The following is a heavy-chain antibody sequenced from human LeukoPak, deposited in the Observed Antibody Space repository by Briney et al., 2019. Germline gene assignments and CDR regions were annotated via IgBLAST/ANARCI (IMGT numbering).Heavy chain of an antibody. V-gene: IGHV3-9*01. Sequence: PGGSLRLSCAASGFTFDDYAMHWVRQAPGKGLEWVSGISWNNGSIGYADSVKGRFTISGDNAKNSLYLQMNSLRAEDTALYYCAKGSGYSYGTYFDYWGQGTLVTVSS. CDR2: ISWNNGSI. J-gene: IGHJ4*02. CDR1: GFTFDDYA. D-gene: IGHD5-18*01. CDR3: AKGSGYSYGTYFDY.